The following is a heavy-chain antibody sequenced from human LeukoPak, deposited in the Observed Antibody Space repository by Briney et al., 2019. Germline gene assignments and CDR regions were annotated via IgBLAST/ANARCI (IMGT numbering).Heavy chain of an antibody. D-gene: IGHD6-19*01. CDR2: ISNSGDTT. J-gene: IGHJ6*02. V-gene: IGHV3-23*01. Sequence: PGGSLRLSCAASGFTFRSYAMSWVRQAPGKGLEWVSVISNSGDTTYYADSVKGRFTISRDNSKNTLYLQMNSLRAEDTAVYYCAKDSVAGTDKYYYAMDVWVQGTRSPSP. CDR1: GFTFRSYA. CDR3: AKDSVAGTDKYYYAMDV.